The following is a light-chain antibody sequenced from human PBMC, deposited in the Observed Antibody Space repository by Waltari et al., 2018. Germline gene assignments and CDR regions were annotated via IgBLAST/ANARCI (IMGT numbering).Light chain of an antibody. J-gene: IGKJ4*01. CDR1: QSVGSY. CDR2: DAS. Sequence: EIVLTQSPATLPLSPGERATLPCRASQSVGSYLAWYQQKPGQAPKVLIYDASNRATGIPARFSGSGSGTDFTLTISSLEPEDFAVYYCQQRYNWPPITFGGGTKVEIK. CDR3: QQRYNWPPIT. V-gene: IGKV3-11*01.